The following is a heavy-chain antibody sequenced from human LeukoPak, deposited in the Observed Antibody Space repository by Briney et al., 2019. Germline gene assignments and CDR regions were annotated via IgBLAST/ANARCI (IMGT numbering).Heavy chain of an antibody. CDR2: IYYSGST. J-gene: IGHJ2*01. CDR3: ARGDRGVTLVWYFDL. CDR1: GGSISSYY. Sequence: PSETLSLTCTVSGGSISSYYWSWIRQPPGKGLEWIGYIYYSGSTNYNPPLKSRVTISVDTSKNQFSLKLSSVTAADTAVYYCARGDRGVTLVWYFDLWGRGTLVTVSS. D-gene: IGHD3-10*01. V-gene: IGHV4-59*01.